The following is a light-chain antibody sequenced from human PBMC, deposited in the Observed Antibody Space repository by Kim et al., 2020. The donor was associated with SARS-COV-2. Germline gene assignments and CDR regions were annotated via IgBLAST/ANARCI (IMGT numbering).Light chain of an antibody. Sequence: ALGQTVRITCQGDSLRTFYASWYQQKPGQAPVPVIYGKNNRPSGIPDRFSGSTSGNTASLTITGAQAEDEADYYCKSRDSSGNHRVFGGGTQLTVL. CDR3: KSRDSSGNHRV. J-gene: IGLJ3*02. V-gene: IGLV3-19*01. CDR1: SLRTFY. CDR2: GKN.